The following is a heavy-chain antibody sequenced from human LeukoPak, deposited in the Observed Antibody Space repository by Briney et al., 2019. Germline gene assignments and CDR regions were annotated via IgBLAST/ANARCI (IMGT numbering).Heavy chain of an antibody. J-gene: IGHJ4*02. Sequence: GGSLRLSCRASGFTFSSFGMHWVRQAPGKGLEWVAFIRFDGSNKYYADSVKGRFTISRDNSKNTLFLQVNSLRAEDTAVYYCARRSRTRYSSSCFDYWGQGTLVTVSS. CDR1: GFTFSSFG. V-gene: IGHV3-30*02. D-gene: IGHD6-13*01. CDR2: IRFDGSNK. CDR3: ARRSRTRYSSSCFDY.